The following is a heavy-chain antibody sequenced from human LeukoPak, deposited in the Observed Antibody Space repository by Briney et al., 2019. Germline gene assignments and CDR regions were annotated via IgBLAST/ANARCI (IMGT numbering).Heavy chain of an antibody. J-gene: IGHJ3*02. CDR1: GGSFSGYY. CDR3: ARHDRWRITIFGVVAHDAFDI. CDR2: INHSGST. V-gene: IGHV4-34*01. Sequence: SETLSLTCAVYGGSFSGYYWSWIRQPPGKGLEWIGEINHSGSTNYNPSLKSRVTISVDTSKNQFSLKLSSVTAADTAVYYCARHDRWRITIFGVVAHDAFDIWGQGTMVTVSS. D-gene: IGHD3-3*01.